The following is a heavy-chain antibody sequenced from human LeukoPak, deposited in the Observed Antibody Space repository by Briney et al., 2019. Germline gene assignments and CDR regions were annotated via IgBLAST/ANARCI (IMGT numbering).Heavy chain of an antibody. CDR1: GGSVSSYY. J-gene: IGHJ4*02. Sequence: SETLSLTCTVSGGSVSSYYWGWIRQPPGKGLEWIGSIYYSGSTYYNPSLKSRVTISVDTSKNQFSLKLSSVTAADTAVYYCARRRDGYNVIDYWGQGTLVTVSS. V-gene: IGHV4-39*01. CDR3: ARRRDGYNVIDY. CDR2: IYYSGST. D-gene: IGHD5-24*01.